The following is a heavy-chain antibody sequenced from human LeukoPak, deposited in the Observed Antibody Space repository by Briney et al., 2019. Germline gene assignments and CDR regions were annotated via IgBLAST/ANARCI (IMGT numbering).Heavy chain of an antibody. V-gene: IGHV3-53*01. CDR1: GFTVSSNY. Sequence: GGSLRLSRAASGFTVSSNYMSWVRQAPGKGLEWVSVIYSGGSTYYADSVKGRFTISRDNSKNTLYLQMNSLRAEDTAVYYCARVSSSWYHGMDVWGQGTTVTVSS. CDR2: IYSGGST. J-gene: IGHJ6*02. D-gene: IGHD6-13*01. CDR3: ARVSSSWYHGMDV.